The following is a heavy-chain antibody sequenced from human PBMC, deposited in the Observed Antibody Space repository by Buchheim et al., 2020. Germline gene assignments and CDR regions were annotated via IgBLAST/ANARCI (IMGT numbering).Heavy chain of an antibody. J-gene: IGHJ4*02. D-gene: IGHD4-17*01. CDR1: GYTFTSYG. CDR2: ISAYNGNT. Sequence: QVQLVQSGAEVKKPGASVKVSCKASGYTFTSYGISWVRQAPGQGLEWMGWISAYNGNTNYAQKLQGRVTMTTDTSTSTAYLELRSLRSNDTAVYYCARGSPYDYGDYDILEVYVPPDYWGQGTL. CDR3: ARGSPYDYGDYDILEVYVPPDY. V-gene: IGHV1-18*04.